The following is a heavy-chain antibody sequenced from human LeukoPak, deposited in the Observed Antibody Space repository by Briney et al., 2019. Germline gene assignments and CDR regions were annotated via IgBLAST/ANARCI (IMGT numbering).Heavy chain of an antibody. J-gene: IGHJ4*02. CDR2: VTGSATST. CDR1: GFTFQYFA. V-gene: IGHV3-23*01. CDR3: ASARIATRVRFDY. D-gene: IGHD6-6*01. Sequence: GGSLRLSCAASGFTFQYFAMNWVRQAPGKGLEWVATVTGSATSTYYADSVKGRFTISRDTSNSTLYLQMVSLRAEDTAVYYCASARIATRVRFDYWGQGTLVTVSS.